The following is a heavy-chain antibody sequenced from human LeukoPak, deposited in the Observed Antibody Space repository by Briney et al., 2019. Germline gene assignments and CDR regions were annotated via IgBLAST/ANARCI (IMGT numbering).Heavy chain of an antibody. CDR2: ISGSGGST. CDR1: GFTFSSYA. CDR3: EKGGSSVATTAPFDY. Sequence: GGSLRLSCAASGFTFSSYAMNWVRQAPGKGLEWVSGISGSGGSTNYADSVKGRFTISRDNSKNTLYLQMNSLRAEDTAVYYCEKGGSSVATTAPFDYWGQGTLVTVSS. D-gene: IGHD4-17*01. V-gene: IGHV3-23*01. J-gene: IGHJ4*02.